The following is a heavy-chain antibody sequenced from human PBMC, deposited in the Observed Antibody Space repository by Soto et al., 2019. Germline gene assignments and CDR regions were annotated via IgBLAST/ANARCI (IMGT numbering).Heavy chain of an antibody. CDR3: ARGWYCSGGSCYGEGNWFDP. Sequence: QVQLVQSGAEVKKPGSSVKASCKASGGTFSSYAISWVRQAPGQGLEWMGGIIPIFGTANYAQKFQGRVTITADESTSTAYMELSSLRSEDTAVYYCARGWYCSGGSCYGEGNWFDPWGQGTLVTVSS. CDR2: IIPIFGTA. CDR1: GGTFSSYA. V-gene: IGHV1-69*12. D-gene: IGHD2-15*01. J-gene: IGHJ5*02.